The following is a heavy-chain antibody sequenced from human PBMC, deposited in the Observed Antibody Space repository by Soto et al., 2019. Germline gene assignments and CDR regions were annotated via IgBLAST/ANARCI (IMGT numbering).Heavy chain of an antibody. Sequence: ASVKVSCKASGYTFTSYGISWVRQAPGQGLEWMGWISAYNGNTNYAQKLQGRVTMTTDTSTSTAYMELRSLRSDDTAVYYCARCSSGNKPYYYYGMDVWGQGTTVTVSS. CDR2: ISAYNGNT. V-gene: IGHV1-18*01. CDR1: GYTFTSYG. D-gene: IGHD3-10*02. CDR3: ARCSSGNKPYYYYGMDV. J-gene: IGHJ6*02.